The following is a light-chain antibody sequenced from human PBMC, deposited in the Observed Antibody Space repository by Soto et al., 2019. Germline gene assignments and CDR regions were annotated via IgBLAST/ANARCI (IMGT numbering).Light chain of an antibody. CDR3: QQSYKMPS. CDR2: ATS. Sequence: EIPLTQSPSSLAASVGXRXTLTCRASRNVSIFLNWYQHKPGKGPTLLIHATSNLQIGVPSRFSGSGSGTEFTLTISSLEPEDFGTYYCQQSYKMPSFGQGTRLVIK. CDR1: RNVSIF. J-gene: IGKJ5*01. V-gene: IGKV1-39*01.